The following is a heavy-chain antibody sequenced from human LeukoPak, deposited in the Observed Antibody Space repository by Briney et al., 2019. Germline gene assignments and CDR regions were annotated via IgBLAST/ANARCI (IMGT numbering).Heavy chain of an antibody. CDR2: ISIDGTTK. J-gene: IGHJ4*02. V-gene: IGHV3-30*04. Sequence: PGGSLRLSCAASGFTFSSYTMHWVRQAPGKGLEWVAVISIDGTTKYYADSVRGRFTISRDNSKNTVDLQMNSLRTEDTAVYYCARDLGSGSYFSYFDYWGQGTLVTVSS. CDR3: ARDLGSGSYFSYFDY. D-gene: IGHD1-26*01. CDR1: GFTFSSYT.